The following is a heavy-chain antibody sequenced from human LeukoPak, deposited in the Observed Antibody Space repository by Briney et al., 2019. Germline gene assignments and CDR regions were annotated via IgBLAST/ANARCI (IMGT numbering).Heavy chain of an antibody. D-gene: IGHD1-26*01. V-gene: IGHV3-21*05. CDR3: AGDGVGVLPGDAFDI. CDR2: INLDGTDI. J-gene: IGHJ3*02. CDR1: GFTFSSYA. Sequence: GGSLRLSCAASGFTFSSYAMSWVRQAPGKGLEWISFINLDGTDIHYGESVKGRFTISRDNAKSSLYSQMHTLRAEDTAVYYCAGDGVGVLPGDAFDIWSQGTMVTVSS.